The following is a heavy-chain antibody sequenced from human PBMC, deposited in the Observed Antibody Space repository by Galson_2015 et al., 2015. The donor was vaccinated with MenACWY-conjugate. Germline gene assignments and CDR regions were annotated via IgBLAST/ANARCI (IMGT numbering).Heavy chain of an antibody. V-gene: IGHV3-23*01. CDR3: AQGAGSRWFAP. CDR1: GITFSSYA. D-gene: IGHD3-10*01. CDR2: ISTTGGTT. Sequence: SLRLSCAASGITFSSYAMSWVRQAPGKGLEWVSSISTTGGTTYYADSVKGRFTISRDNSKNTLYLQMNSLRAGDTAVYYCAQGAGSRWFAPWGQGPLVIVSS. J-gene: IGHJ5*02.